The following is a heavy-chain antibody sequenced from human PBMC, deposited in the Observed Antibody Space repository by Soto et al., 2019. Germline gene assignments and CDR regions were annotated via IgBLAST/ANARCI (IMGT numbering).Heavy chain of an antibody. J-gene: IGHJ4*02. Sequence: SETLSLTCTVSGGSISSSSYYWGWIRQPPGRGLEWIGSIYYSGSTYYNPSLKSRVTISVDTSKNQFSLKLSSVTAADTAVYYCARYSGLLYFDYWGQGTLVTVSS. V-gene: IGHV4-39*01. CDR2: IYYSGST. CDR1: GGSISSSSYY. D-gene: IGHD5-12*01. CDR3: ARYSGLLYFDY.